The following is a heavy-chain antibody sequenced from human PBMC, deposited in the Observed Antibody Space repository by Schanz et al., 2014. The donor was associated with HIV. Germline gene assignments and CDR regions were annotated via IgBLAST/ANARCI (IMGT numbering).Heavy chain of an antibody. CDR2: TSYDGTKK. CDR1: GFTFSNFA. CDR3: ARGFQGFDY. V-gene: IGHV3-33*05. J-gene: IGHJ4*02. Sequence: VQLVESGGGLVKPGRSLRLSCTTSGFTFSNFAMSWVRQAPGKGLEWVAVTSYDGTKKHYADSVKGRFTISRDNSKNTLYLQMNSLRAEDTSVYYCARGFQGFDYWGQGPLVTVSS. D-gene: IGHD3-10*01.